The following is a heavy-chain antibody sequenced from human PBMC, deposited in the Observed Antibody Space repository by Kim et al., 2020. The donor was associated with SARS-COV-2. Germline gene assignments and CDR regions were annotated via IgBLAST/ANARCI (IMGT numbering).Heavy chain of an antibody. J-gene: IGHJ4*02. D-gene: IGHD2-15*01. V-gene: IGHV4-39*07. CDR3: ARDWAVVVVAATGPFDY. Sequence: SLKRRVTISVDASKNQFSLKLSSVTAADTAVYYCARDWAVVVVAATGPFDYWGQGTLVTVSS.